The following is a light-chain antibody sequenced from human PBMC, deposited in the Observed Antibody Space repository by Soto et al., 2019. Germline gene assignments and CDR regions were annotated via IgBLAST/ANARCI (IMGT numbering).Light chain of an antibody. J-gene: IGKJ1*01. CDR2: GAS. CDR3: QQYGSPPT. CDR1: QSVISSF. Sequence: EDMFTQSPGTLSLYTGERATLSCRASQSVISSFLAWSQQKPGQAPRVLIYGASSRATGSPDRFSGSGSGTDFTLTISRLAPEDLAVCFCQQYGSPPTFGQGTKVDIK. V-gene: IGKV3-20*01.